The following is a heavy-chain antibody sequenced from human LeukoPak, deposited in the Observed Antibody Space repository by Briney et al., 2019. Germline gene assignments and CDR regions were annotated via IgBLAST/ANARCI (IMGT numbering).Heavy chain of an antibody. CDR1: GFTFSSYS. CDR2: ISSSSSNI. D-gene: IGHD3-3*01. V-gene: IGHV3-48*01. CDR3: ARDGPYYDFWSGYYSLDY. J-gene: IGHJ4*02. Sequence: GGSLRLSCAASGFTFSSYSMNWVRQAPGKGLEWVSYISSSSSNIYYADSVKGRLTISRDNAKNSLYLQMNSLRAEDTAVYYCARDGPYYDFWSGYYSLDYWGQATLVTVSS.